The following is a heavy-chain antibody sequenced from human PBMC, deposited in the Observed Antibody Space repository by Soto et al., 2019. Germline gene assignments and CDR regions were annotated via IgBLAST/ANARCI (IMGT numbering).Heavy chain of an antibody. CDR2: IFRGGGP. CDR1: GGSFSDYY. D-gene: IGHD5-12*01. CDR3: ARELATIISPMDV. J-gene: IGHJ6*02. V-gene: IGHV4-34*12. Sequence: SETLSLTCAVYGGSFSDYYWTWIRQPPGKGLEWIGEIFRGGGPNYNPSLKSRVTISADTSKNQFSLNLNSVTAADTAVYYCARELATIISPMDVWGQGTTVTVSS.